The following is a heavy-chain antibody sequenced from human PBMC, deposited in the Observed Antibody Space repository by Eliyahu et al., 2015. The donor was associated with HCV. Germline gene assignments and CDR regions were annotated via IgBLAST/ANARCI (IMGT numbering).Heavy chain of an antibody. V-gene: IGHV3-23*01. CDR1: GFXFSSYA. CDR3: AKDYDVSYGDYPIYFDY. CDR2: ISGSGGST. Sequence: EVQLLESGGGLVQPGGSLRLSCAASGFXFSSYAMXWVRQAPGKGLEWVSAISGSGGSTYYADSVKGRFTISRDNSKNTLYLQMNSLRAEDTAVYYCAKDYDVSYGDYPIYFDYWGQGTLVTVSS. D-gene: IGHD4-17*01. J-gene: IGHJ4*02.